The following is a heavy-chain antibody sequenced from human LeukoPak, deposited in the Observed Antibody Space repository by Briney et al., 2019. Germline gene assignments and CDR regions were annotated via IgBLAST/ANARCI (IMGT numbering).Heavy chain of an antibody. J-gene: IGHJ4*02. Sequence: SVKVSCKASGGTFSSYAISWVRQAPGQGLEWMGGIIPIFGTANYAQKFQGRVTITADESTSTAYMELSSLRSEDTAVYYCARDKSSPELRDYYFDYWGQGTLVTVSS. CDR3: ARDKSSPELRDYYFDY. CDR2: IIPIFGTA. V-gene: IGHV1-69*13. CDR1: GGTFSSYA. D-gene: IGHD2-21*02.